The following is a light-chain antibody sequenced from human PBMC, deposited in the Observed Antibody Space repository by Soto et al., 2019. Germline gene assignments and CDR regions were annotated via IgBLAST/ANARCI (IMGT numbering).Light chain of an antibody. CDR1: QSVGSN. CDR3: QQYNNWPQT. Sequence: EIVMTQSPATLSVSPGERATLSCRASQSVGSNLAWYQQKPGQAPRLLIYVASTRATGIPARFSGSGSGTDFTLTISRLEPEDFAVYYCQQYNNWPQTFGQGTKVDI. CDR2: VAS. J-gene: IGKJ1*01. V-gene: IGKV3-15*01.